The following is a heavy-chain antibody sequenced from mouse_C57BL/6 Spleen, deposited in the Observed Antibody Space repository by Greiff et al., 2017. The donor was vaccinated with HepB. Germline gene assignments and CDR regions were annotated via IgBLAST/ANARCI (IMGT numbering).Heavy chain of an antibody. D-gene: IGHD1-1*01. CDR2: IYPGSGST. Sequence: VQLQQPGAELVKPGASVKMSCKASGYTFTSYWITWVKQRPGQGLEWIGDIYPGSGSTNYNEKFKSKATLTVDTSSSTAYMQLSSLTSEDSAVYYCAPYYYGSSYEGYWGQGTTLTVSS. CDR1: GYTFTSYW. V-gene: IGHV1-55*01. J-gene: IGHJ2*01. CDR3: APYYYGSSYEGY.